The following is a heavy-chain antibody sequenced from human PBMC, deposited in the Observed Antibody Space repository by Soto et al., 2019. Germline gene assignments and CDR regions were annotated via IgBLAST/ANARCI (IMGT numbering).Heavy chain of an antibody. Sequence: ASVKVSCKSSGYTFTSHCISWVRQSPVQGLEWMGWISAYNGKTNYEQKIHGRVTMTKDTSTRTAYMELRRLRSDDTEVYYCERDGPRRLYHYYGMDVWGQGTTVTVSS. J-gene: IGHJ6*02. V-gene: IGHV1-18*01. D-gene: IGHD3-22*01. CDR1: GYTFTSHC. CDR3: ERDGPRRLYHYYGMDV. CDR2: ISAYNGKT.